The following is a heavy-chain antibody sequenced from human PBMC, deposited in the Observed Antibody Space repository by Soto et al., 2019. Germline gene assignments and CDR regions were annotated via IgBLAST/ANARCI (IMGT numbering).Heavy chain of an antibody. J-gene: IGHJ5*02. D-gene: IGHD3-22*01. CDR2: IIPIFGTA. Sequence: QVQLVQSGAEVKKPGSSVKVSCKASGGTFSSYAISWVRQAPGQGLEWMGEIIPIFGTANYAQKFQGRVTITAXXSXSXXDMELSSLRSEDTAVYYCARDRGPSSGYYPYWFDPWGQGTLVTVSS. CDR3: ARDRGPSSGYYPYWFDP. CDR1: GGTFSSYA. V-gene: IGHV1-69*12.